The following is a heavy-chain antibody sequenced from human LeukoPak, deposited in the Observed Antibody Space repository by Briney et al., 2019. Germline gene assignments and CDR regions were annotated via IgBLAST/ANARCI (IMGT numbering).Heavy chain of an antibody. CDR3: AKGYYYDTGPFDY. Sequence: PGGSLRLSCAASGFTFSSYGMHWVRQAPGKGLEWVAVISYDGSNKYYADSVKGRFTISRDNSKNTLYLQMNSLRAEDTAVYYCAKGYYYDTGPFDYWGQGTLVTVSS. V-gene: IGHV3-30*18. D-gene: IGHD3-22*01. CDR1: GFTFSSYG. J-gene: IGHJ4*02. CDR2: ISYDGSNK.